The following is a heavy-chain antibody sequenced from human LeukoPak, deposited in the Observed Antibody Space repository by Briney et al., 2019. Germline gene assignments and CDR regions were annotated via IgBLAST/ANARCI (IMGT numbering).Heavy chain of an antibody. CDR2: INGNGGST. CDR3: AKDRIAVAGYFFGY. J-gene: IGHJ4*02. D-gene: IGHD6-19*01. Sequence: GGSLRLSCAASGFTFSSYAMSWVRQAPGKGLEWVSGINGNGGSTYYADSVKGRFTISRDNSENTLYLQMNSLRGEDTAVYYCAKDRIAVAGYFFGYWGQGTVVTVSS. V-gene: IGHV3-23*01. CDR1: GFTFSSYA.